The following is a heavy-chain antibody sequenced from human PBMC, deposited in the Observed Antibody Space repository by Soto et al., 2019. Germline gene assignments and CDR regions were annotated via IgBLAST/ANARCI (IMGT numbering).Heavy chain of an antibody. Sequence: QVQLVESGGGVVQPGRSLRLSCAASGFTFSSYGMHWVRQAPGKGLEWVAVIWYDGSNKYYADSVKGRFTISRDNSKNTLYLQMNSLRAEDTAVYYCARSRSSSWDGYFDYWGQGTLVTVSS. J-gene: IGHJ4*02. V-gene: IGHV3-33*01. CDR1: GFTFSSYG. D-gene: IGHD6-13*01. CDR2: IWYDGSNK. CDR3: ARSRSSSWDGYFDY.